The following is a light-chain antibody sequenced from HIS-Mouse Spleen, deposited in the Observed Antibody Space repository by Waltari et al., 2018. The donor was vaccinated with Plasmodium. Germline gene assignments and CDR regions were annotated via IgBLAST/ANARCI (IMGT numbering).Light chain of an antibody. CDR1: QRVSSSY. CDR3: QQYGSSPYT. V-gene: IGKV3-20*01. CDR2: GAS. J-gene: IGKJ2*01. Sequence: EIVLTPSPGTLSLSPVESATLSCRASQRVSSSYLAWYQQKPGQAPRLLIYGASSRATGIPDRFSGSGSGTDFTLTISRLEPEDFAVYYCQQYGSSPYTFGQGTKLEIK.